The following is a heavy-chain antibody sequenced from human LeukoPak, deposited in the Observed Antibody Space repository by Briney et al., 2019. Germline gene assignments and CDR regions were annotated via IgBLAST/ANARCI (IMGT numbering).Heavy chain of an antibody. D-gene: IGHD1-26*01. CDR1: GFTFTSYS. Sequence: GGSLRLSCAASGFTFTSYSMNWVRQAPGKGPEWVSSISSGSSYIYYADSVKGRFTISRDNAKNSLYLQMNSLRAEDTAVYYCAREWELRYWGQGTLVTVSS. V-gene: IGHV3-21*01. CDR2: ISSGSSYI. J-gene: IGHJ4*02. CDR3: AREWELRY.